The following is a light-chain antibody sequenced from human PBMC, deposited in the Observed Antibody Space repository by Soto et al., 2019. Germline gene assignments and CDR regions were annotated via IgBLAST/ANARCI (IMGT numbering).Light chain of an antibody. CDR3: QHANSFPLT. Sequence: EIVLTQSPGTLYLSPGERATLSCRASQSVSSSYLAWYQQKPGQAPRLLIYGTSSRATGIPDRFSGSGSGTDFTLTISSLQPEDFATYYCQHANSFPLTFGGGTKVDIK. V-gene: IGKV3-20*01. J-gene: IGKJ4*01. CDR1: QSVSSSY. CDR2: GTS.